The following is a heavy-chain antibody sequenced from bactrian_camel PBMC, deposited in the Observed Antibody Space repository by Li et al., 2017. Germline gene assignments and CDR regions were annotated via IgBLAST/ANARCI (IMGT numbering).Heavy chain of an antibody. CDR3: VAVSRYWNDCTPRTHFGY. J-gene: IGHJ6*01. D-gene: IGHD3*01. CDR2: IRKSGGET. CDR1: GHSRGSNC. Sequence: HVQLVESGGGSVQAGGSLKLSCVLSGHSRGSNCVGWFRLPPGRAPAEREGIAAIRKSGGETWYHDSVKGRFTISQDNAKNTVYLQMNNLKPEDSAMYYCVAVSRYWNDCTPRTHFGYWGQGTQVTVS. V-gene: IGHV3S45*01.